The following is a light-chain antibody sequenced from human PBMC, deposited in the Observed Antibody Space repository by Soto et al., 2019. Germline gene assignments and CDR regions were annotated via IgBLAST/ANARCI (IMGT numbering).Light chain of an antibody. Sequence: QSALTQPASVSGSPGQSITISCTGTSSDVGSYNYVSWYQQHPGKAPKLIIYEVTNRPSGVSDRFSASKSGNTASLTISGLQADDEAEYYCSSYTVSSTRIFGGGTKVTVL. CDR2: EVT. J-gene: IGLJ2*01. CDR3: SSYTVSSTRI. CDR1: SSDVGSYNY. V-gene: IGLV2-14*01.